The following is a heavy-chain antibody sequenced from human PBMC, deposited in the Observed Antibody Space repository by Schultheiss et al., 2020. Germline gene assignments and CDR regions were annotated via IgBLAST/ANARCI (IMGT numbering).Heavy chain of an antibody. CDR1: GFTVSSNY. J-gene: IGHJ4*02. D-gene: IGHD3-10*01. CDR3: AKDYAGFGELLPPR. V-gene: IGHV3-11*01. CDR2: ISSSGSTI. Sequence: GGSMRLSCAASGFTVSSNYMSWVRQAPGKGLEWVSYISSSGSTIYYADSVKGRFTISRDNAKNSLYLQMNSLRAEDTAVYYCAKDYAGFGELLPPRWGQGTLVTVAS.